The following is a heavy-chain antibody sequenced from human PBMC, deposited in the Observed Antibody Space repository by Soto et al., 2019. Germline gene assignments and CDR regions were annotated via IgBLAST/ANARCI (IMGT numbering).Heavy chain of an antibody. D-gene: IGHD3-9*01. J-gene: IGHJ4*02. Sequence: EVQLLESGGGLVQPGGSLRLSCAASGFTFSSYAMSWVRQAPGKGLEWVSAISGSGGSTYYADSVKGRFTISRDNSKNTLYLQMNSLRAEDTAVYYCARLRRRIYDILTGYSIFDYWGQGTLVTVSS. CDR1: GFTFSSYA. V-gene: IGHV3-23*01. CDR3: ARLRRRIYDILTGYSIFDY. CDR2: ISGSGGST.